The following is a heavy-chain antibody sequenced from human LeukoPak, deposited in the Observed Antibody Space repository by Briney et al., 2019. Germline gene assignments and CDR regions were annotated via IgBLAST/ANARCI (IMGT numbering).Heavy chain of an antibody. CDR1: GYTFTGYY. Sequence: ASVKVSCTASGYTFTGYYMHWVRQAPGQGLEWMGWINPNSGGTNYAQKFQGRVTMTRDTSISTAYMELSRLRSDDTAVYYCARGTTTITRMDVWGKGTTVTVSS. D-gene: IGHD3-3*01. V-gene: IGHV1-2*02. CDR3: ARGTTTITRMDV. J-gene: IGHJ6*04. CDR2: INPNSGGT.